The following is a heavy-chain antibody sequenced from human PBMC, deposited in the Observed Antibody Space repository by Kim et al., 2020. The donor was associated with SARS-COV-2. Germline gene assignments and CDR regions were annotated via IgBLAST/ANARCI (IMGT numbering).Heavy chain of an antibody. J-gene: IGHJ4*02. Sequence: ASVKVSCKASGYTFTSYDINWGRKATGKGLEWMGWMNPNSGNTGYAQKFQGRGTMTRNTSISTADMELSSLRTEDTAVYYCARGLAGCRSDCELDYWGQGTLVTVSS. CDR2: MNPNSGNT. CDR3: ARGLAGCRSDCELDY. CDR1: GYTFTSYD. D-gene: IGHD2-21*02. V-gene: IGHV1-8*01.